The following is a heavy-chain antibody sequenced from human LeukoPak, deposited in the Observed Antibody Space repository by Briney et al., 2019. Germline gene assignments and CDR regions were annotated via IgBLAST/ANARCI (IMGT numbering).Heavy chain of an antibody. CDR1: GFTVSSNY. CDR2: IYSGGST. J-gene: IGHJ4*02. Sequence: GGSLRLSCAASGFTVSSNYMSWVRQAPGKGLEWVSVIYSGGSTYYADSVKGRFTISRDNSKNTLYLQMNSLRAEDTAVYYCARGYSGYDSPTFDYWGQGTLVTLSS. V-gene: IGHV3-66*01. D-gene: IGHD5-12*01. CDR3: ARGYSGYDSPTFDY.